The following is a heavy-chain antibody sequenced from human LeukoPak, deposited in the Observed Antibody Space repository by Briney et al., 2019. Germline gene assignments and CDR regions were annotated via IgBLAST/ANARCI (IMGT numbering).Heavy chain of an antibody. CDR3: ARGGNWFDP. Sequence: GGSLRLSCAASGFTFSSHAMHWVRQAPGKGLEWVAVIWYDGRNKYYADSAKGRLTISRDNSKSTLSLEMNGLRVEDTAVYYCARGGNWFDPWGPGTLVTVSS. CDR2: IWYDGRNK. V-gene: IGHV3-33*01. CDR1: GFTFSSHA. J-gene: IGHJ5*02.